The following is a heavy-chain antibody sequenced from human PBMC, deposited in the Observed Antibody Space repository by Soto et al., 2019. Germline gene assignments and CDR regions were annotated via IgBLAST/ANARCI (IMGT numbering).Heavy chain of an antibody. CDR2: IIPVFGSA. CDR3: GGAAGHVSGTTYYHYYYGLAF. J-gene: IGHJ6*02. D-gene: IGHD3-16*01. CDR1: GGAFNTFA. Sequence: QVQLVQSGPEVKKPGSSVRVSCKASGGAFNTFALSWVRQAPGQGLEWMGGIIPVFGSADYAQKFQGKITITADQFTSTVSMDLCSWASDDTAVYYYGGAAGHVSGTTYYHYYYGLAFWVHGTTVT. V-gene: IGHV1-69*01.